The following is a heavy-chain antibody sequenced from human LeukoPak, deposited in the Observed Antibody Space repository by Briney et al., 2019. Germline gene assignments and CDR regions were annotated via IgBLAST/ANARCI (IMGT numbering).Heavy chain of an antibody. CDR2: IYYSGST. V-gene: IGHV4-39*01. CDR1: GGSISSSSYY. CDR3: ARPPYCSSASCYRAFDI. J-gene: IGHJ3*02. D-gene: IGHD2-2*01. Sequence: SETLSLTCTVSGGSISSSSYYWGWIRQPPGKGLEWIGSIYYSGSTYYNPSLKSRVTISVDTSKNQFSLKLSSVTAADTAVYYCARPPYCSSASCYRAFDIWGQGTMVTVSS.